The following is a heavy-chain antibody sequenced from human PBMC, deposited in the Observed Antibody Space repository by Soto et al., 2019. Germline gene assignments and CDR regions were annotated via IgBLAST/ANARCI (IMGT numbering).Heavy chain of an antibody. Sequence: PSQTLSLTCAISGDSVSGNGATWNWIMQSPSRGLEWLGRTYYRSKWYNDYAISVKSRITINPDTSTNQFSLRLNSVIPEYTAVYYCERAHLGSERYIMEAFDPGGQGTLVKGSS. V-gene: IGHV6-1*01. CDR1: GDSVSGNGAT. CDR2: TYYRSKWYN. J-gene: IGHJ5*02. D-gene: IGHD2-15*01. CDR3: ERAHLGSERYIMEAFDP.